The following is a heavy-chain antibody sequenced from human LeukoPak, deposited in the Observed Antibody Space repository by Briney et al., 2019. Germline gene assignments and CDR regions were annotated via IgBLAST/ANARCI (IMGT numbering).Heavy chain of an antibody. CDR1: GFTFSSYA. CDR3: ARAQDYYDSSGYYYWRPFDY. Sequence: GGSLRLSCAASGFTFSSYAMSWVRQAPGKGLEWVSAISGSGGSTYYADSVKGRFTISRDNSKNTLYLQMNSLRAEDTAVYYCARAQDYYDSSGYYYWRPFDYWGQGTLVTVSS. J-gene: IGHJ4*02. V-gene: IGHV3-23*01. D-gene: IGHD3-22*01. CDR2: ISGSGGST.